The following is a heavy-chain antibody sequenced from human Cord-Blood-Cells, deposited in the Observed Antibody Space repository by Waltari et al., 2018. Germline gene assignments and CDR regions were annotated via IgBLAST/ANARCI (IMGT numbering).Heavy chain of an antibody. CDR2: IKHRGST. V-gene: IGHV4-34*01. D-gene: IGHD3-10*01. J-gene: IGHJ4*02. Sequence: VQLQQWGAGLLKPSETLSLTCAVYGGSFSGYYWSWSCQPPGKGLEWIREIKHRGSTNCHPSLKSRVTISVDRSKYQFSLKLSSVTAAVTAVYYCARTRGYGSGSYYFDYWGEGTLVTVSS. CDR3: ARTRGYGSGSYYFDY. CDR1: GGSFSGYY.